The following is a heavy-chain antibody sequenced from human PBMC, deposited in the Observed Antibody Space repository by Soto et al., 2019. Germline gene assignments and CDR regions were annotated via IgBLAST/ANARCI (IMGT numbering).Heavy chain of an antibody. D-gene: IGHD3-22*01. V-gene: IGHV4-30-4*01. CDR1: VFSISSGDYY. CDR3: ARVAWGYYHDSSGYGLSAFYX. CDR2: IYYSGST. J-gene: IGHJ3*02. Sequence: SETLSLTCTVSVFSISSGDYYWSWIRQPPGKGLELIGYIYYSGSTYYNPSLKSGVTISVDTSKNQFSLKLSSVNAADTAVYYCARVAWGYYHDSSGYGLSAFYXWGKVTMFT.